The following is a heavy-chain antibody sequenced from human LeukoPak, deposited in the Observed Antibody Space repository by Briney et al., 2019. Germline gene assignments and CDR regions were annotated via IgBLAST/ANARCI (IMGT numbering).Heavy chain of an antibody. V-gene: IGHV3-23*01. Sequence: GRSLRLSCAASGFTFSSYAMSWVRQAPGKGLEWVSAISGSGGSTYYADSVKGRFTISRDNSKNTLYLQMNSLRAEDTAVYYCASRYYYDSSGYTLLTDYWGQGTLVTVSS. CDR1: GFTFSSYA. D-gene: IGHD3-22*01. CDR3: ASRYYYDSSGYTLLTDY. CDR2: ISGSGGST. J-gene: IGHJ4*02.